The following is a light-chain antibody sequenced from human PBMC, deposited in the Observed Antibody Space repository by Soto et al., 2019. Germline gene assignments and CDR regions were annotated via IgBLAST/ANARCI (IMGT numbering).Light chain of an antibody. CDR2: GAS. Sequence: EIVMTQSPATLSVSLGERVTFSCRASQSVTSNLAWYQHKPGQAPRLLIYGASTGATGIPARFSGSGSGTEFTLTINSLQSEDFATYFCQQIYSAPLTFGGGTKVEIK. CDR1: QSVTSN. J-gene: IGKJ4*01. CDR3: QQIYSAPLT. V-gene: IGKV3-15*01.